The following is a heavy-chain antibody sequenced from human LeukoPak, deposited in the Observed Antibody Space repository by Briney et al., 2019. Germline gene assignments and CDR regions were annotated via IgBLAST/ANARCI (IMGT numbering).Heavy chain of an antibody. J-gene: IGHJ4*02. CDR3: ARGGSYYDSSGYYSTGFDY. CDR2: IYYSGST. D-gene: IGHD3-22*01. V-gene: IGHV4-59*01. CDR1: GGSISSYY. Sequence: PSETLSLTCTVSGGSISSYYWSWIRQPPGKGLEWIGYIYYSGSTNYNPSLKSRVTISVDTSKNQFSLKLSSVTAADTAVYYCARGGSYYDSSGYYSTGFDYWGQGTLVTVSS.